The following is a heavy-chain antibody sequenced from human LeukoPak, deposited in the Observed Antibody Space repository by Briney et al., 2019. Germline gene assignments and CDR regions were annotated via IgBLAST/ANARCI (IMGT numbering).Heavy chain of an antibody. CDR1: GFTFSLYA. CDR2: ISGSGGYT. D-gene: IGHD5-12*01. V-gene: IGHV3-23*01. CDR3: AEDQRGFDKPIDY. Sequence: GGSLRLSCATSGFTFSLYAMSWVRQAPGKGLEWVSAISGSGGYTDYADSVKGRFTISRDNSRNTLYVQMNSLRVEDTAVYYCAEDQRGFDKPIDYWGQGTLVTVSS. J-gene: IGHJ4*02.